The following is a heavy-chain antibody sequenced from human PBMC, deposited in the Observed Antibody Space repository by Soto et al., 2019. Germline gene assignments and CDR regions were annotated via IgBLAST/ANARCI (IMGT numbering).Heavy chain of an antibody. CDR2: IIPIFGTA. D-gene: IGHD3-10*01. V-gene: IGHV1-69*13. CDR3: AREGLLWFGELLYYYYYMDV. CDR1: GGTFSSYA. J-gene: IGHJ6*03. Sequence: ASVKVSCKASGGTFSSYAISRVRQAPGQGLEWMGGIIPIFGTANYAQKFQGRVTITADESTSTAYMELSSLRSEDTAVYYCAREGLLWFGELLYYYYYMDVWGKGTTVTVSS.